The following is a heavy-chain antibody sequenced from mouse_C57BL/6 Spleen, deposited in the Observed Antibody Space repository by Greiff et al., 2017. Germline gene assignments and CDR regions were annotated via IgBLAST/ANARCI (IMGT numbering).Heavy chain of an antibody. CDR3: ARRWDASSAY. J-gene: IGHJ2*01. V-gene: IGHV1-82*01. CDR1: GYAFRSSW. Sequence: QVQLQQSGPELVKPGASVKISCKASGYAFRSSWMNWVKQRPGKGLEWIGRIYPGDGDPNYNGKFKGKATLTADKSSSTASMQLSSLTSEDSAVYFCARRWDASSAYRGQGTPLTVSS. D-gene: IGHD4-1*01. CDR2: IYPGDGDP.